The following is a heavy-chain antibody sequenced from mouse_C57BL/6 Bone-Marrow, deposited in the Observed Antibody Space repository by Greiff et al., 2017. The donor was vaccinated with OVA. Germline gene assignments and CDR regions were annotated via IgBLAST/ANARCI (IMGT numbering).Heavy chain of an antibody. CDR2: ISSGGDYI. V-gene: IGHV5-9-1*02. J-gene: IGHJ1*03. CDR1: GFTFSSYS. Sequence: DVMLVESGEGLVKPGGSLKLSCAASGFTFSSYSMSWVRQTPEKRLEWVAYISSGGDYIYYADTVKGRFTISRDNARNTLYLQMSSLKSEDTAMYYCTREGGAVDWYGRYWYFDVWGTGTTVTVSS. CDR3: TREGGAVDWYGRYWYFDV. D-gene: IGHD1-2*01.